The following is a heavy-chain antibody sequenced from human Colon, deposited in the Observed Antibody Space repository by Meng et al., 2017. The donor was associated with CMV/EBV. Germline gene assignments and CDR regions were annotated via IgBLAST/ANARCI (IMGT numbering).Heavy chain of an antibody. CDR1: GFSVSSDY. V-gene: IGHV3-53*01. J-gene: IGHJ3*02. CDR2: IYIGSST. Sequence: GGSPRLSCAVSGFSVSSDYMSWVRQAPGKGLEWVSSIYIGSSTDYADSVKGRFTISRDNAKNTLILQMTNLRAEDTALYYCARFSIVGRTNAFDIWGQGTMVTVSS. D-gene: IGHD1-26*01. CDR3: ARFSIVGRTNAFDI.